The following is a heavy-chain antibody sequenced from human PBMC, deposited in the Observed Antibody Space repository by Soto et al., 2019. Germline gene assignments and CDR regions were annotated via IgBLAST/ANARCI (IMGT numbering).Heavy chain of an antibody. V-gene: IGHV3-15*01. D-gene: IGHD2-15*01. CDR3: TTDLGYCSGGSCYPTIDYYYYYGMAV. CDR1: GFTFSNAW. CDR2: IKSKTDDETT. Sequence: GGSLRLSCAGTGFTFSNAWMSWVRQAPGKGLEWVGRIKSKTDDETTDYAAPVKGRFIISRDDSKNTLYLQMNSLKTEDTAVYFCTTDLGYCSGGSCYPTIDYYYYYGMAVWGQGTTVTVSS. J-gene: IGHJ6*02.